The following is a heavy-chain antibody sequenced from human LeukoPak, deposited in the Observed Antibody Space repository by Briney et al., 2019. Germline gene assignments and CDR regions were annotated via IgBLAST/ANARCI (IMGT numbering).Heavy chain of an antibody. Sequence: PSETLSLTCAVSGYSISSGYYWGWIRQPPGKGLEWIGSIYHSGSTYYNPSLKSRVTISVDTSKNQVSLKLSSVTAADTAVYYCARFTIFGVGPDYWGQGTLVTVSS. D-gene: IGHD3-3*01. CDR2: IYHSGST. J-gene: IGHJ4*02. CDR3: ARFTIFGVGPDY. CDR1: GYSISSGYY. V-gene: IGHV4-38-2*01.